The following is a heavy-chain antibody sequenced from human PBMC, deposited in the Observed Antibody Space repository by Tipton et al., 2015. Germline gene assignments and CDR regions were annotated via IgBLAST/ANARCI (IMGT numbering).Heavy chain of an antibody. CDR2: IYYSGST. CDR1: GGSISSGGYY. Sequence: TLSLTCTVSGGSISSGGYYWSWIRQHPGKGLEWIGYIYYSGSTYYNPSLKSRVTISVDTSKNQFSLKLSSVTAADTAVYYCARDVGQLPVTWFDPWGQGTLVTVSS. CDR3: ARDVGQLPVTWFDP. D-gene: IGHD2-2*01. V-gene: IGHV4-31*03. J-gene: IGHJ5*02.